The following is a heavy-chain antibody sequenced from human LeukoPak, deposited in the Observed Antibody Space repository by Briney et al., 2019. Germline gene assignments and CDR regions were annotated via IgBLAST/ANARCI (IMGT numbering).Heavy chain of an antibody. J-gene: IGHJ4*02. CDR2: ISGSGDST. Sequence: GGSLRLSCAASGFTFSTSAMSWVRRAPGKGLDWVSTISGSGDSTYYAASVKGRFTISRDNSKNTLYLQMNSLRAEDTALYYCAKARAPYMYSSFDYWGQGTLVTVSS. V-gene: IGHV3-23*01. D-gene: IGHD1-26*01. CDR1: GFTFSTSA. CDR3: AKARAPYMYSSFDY.